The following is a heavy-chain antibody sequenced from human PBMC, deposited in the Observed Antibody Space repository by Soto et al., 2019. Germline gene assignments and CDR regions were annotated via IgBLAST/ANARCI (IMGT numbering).Heavy chain of an antibody. CDR1: GGSFSGYY. V-gene: IGHV4-34*01. CDR3: ARAFYGDYAAYYFAMDV. D-gene: IGHD4-17*01. J-gene: IGHJ6*02. CDR2: INHSGGT. Sequence: SETLSLTCAVYGGSFSGYYWSWIRQPPGRGLEWIGEINHSGGTNYNPPLKSRVTISVDTSKNQFSLKLSSVTAADTAVYYCARAFYGDYAAYYFAMDVWGQGTTVTVSS.